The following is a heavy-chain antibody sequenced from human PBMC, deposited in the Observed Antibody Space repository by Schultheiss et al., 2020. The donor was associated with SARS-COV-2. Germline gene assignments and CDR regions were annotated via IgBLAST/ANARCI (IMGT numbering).Heavy chain of an antibody. CDR1: GFTFSTFA. J-gene: IGHJ6*02. CDR2: IWYDGSNK. V-gene: IGHV3-33*08. Sequence: GESLKISCAASGFTFSTFAMHWVRQAPGKGLDWVAAIWYDGSNKYYADSVKGRFTISRDNSKNTLYLQMNSLRAEDTAVYYCARDGSGSYVGGMDVWGQGTTVTVSS. D-gene: IGHD3-10*01. CDR3: ARDGSGSYVGGMDV.